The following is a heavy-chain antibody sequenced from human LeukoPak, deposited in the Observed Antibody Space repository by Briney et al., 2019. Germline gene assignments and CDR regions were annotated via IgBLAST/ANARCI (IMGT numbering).Heavy chain of an antibody. CDR3: AREGRVTGYDFDC. J-gene: IGHJ4*02. CDR1: GFTFSSYW. CDR2: INSDGSSI. V-gene: IGHV3-74*01. D-gene: IGHD5-12*01. Sequence: GGSLRLSCAASGFTFSSYWMHWVRQAPGKGLVWVSRINSDGSSISYADSVKGRFTISRANAKNTLYLQMNSLRVEDTAVYYCAREGRVTGYDFDCWGQGTLVTVSS.